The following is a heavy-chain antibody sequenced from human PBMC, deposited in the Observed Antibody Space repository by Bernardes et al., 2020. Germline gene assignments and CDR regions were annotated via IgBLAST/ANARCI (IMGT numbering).Heavy chain of an antibody. V-gene: IGHV3-48*02. J-gene: IGHJ4*02. CDR3: ARDPSRIVGATTPYFDY. Sequence: GGSLRLSCAASGFTFSSYSMNWVRQAPGKGLEWVSYFSSSSSTIYYADSVKGRFTISRDNAKNSLYLQMNSLRDEDTAVYYCARDPSRIVGATTPYFDYWGQGTLVTVSS. D-gene: IGHD1-26*01. CDR2: FSSSSSTI. CDR1: GFTFSSYS.